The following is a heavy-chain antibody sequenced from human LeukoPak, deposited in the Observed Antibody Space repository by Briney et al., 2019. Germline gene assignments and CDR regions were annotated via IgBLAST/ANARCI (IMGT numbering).Heavy chain of an antibody. J-gene: IGHJ4*02. CDR2: IYSSGST. V-gene: IGHV4-4*07. CDR3: ARDRWYCRGGSCYLDY. CDR1: GGSISSYY. Sequence: TSETLSLTCTVSGGSISSYYWSWIRQPAGKGLEWIGRIYSSGSTNYNPSLKSRVTMSVDTSKNQFSLKLSSVTAADTAVYYCARDRWYCRGGSCYLDYGARGTLVSVSS. D-gene: IGHD2-15*01.